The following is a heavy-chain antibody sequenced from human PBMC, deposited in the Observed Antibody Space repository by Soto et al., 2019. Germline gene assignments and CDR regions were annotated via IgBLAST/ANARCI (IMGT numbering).Heavy chain of an antibody. V-gene: IGHV1-2*04. CDR1: GYTFTGYY. CDR2: INPNSGGT. CDR3: ARDLGYSSSWIYAFDI. D-gene: IGHD6-13*01. Sequence: GASVKVSCKASGYTFTGYYVHWVRQAPGQGLEWMGWINPNSGGTNYAQKFQGWVTMTRDTSISTAYMELSRLRSDDTAVYYCARDLGYSSSWIYAFDIWGQGTMVTVSS. J-gene: IGHJ3*02.